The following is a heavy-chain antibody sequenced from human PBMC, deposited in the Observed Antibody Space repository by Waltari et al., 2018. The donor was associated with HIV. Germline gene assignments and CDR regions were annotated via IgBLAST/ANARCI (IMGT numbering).Heavy chain of an antibody. Sequence: QVQLVQSGAEVKKPGASVKVSCKVSGYTLTDLSMHWVRKAPGKGLEWMGVFVPEHCNASNAREVQVRVTMTDDTATDTAYMELGSLGAEYTAVYYCATLSSGTGTRDYWGQGTLVTVSS. V-gene: IGHV1-24*01. D-gene: IGHD1-1*01. CDR3: ATLSSGTGTRDY. CDR1: GYTLTDLS. CDR2: FVPEHCNA. J-gene: IGHJ4*02.